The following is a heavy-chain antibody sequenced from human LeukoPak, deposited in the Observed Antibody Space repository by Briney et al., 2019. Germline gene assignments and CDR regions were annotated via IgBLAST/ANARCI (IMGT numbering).Heavy chain of an antibody. J-gene: IGHJ2*01. CDR3: AKVLGYGDSSYWYFDL. D-gene: IGHD3-22*01. CDR2: IRGSGGST. Sequence: QPGGSLRLSCAASGFTFTSYAMSWVRQAPGKGLEWVSAIRGSGGSTNYADSVRGRFTISRDNSKNTLYLQMNSLGAEDTAVYYCAKVLGYGDSSYWYFDLWGRGTLVTVSS. V-gene: IGHV3-23*01. CDR1: GFTFTSYA.